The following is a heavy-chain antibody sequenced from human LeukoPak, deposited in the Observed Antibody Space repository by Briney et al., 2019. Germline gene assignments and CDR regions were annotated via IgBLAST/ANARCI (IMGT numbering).Heavy chain of an antibody. J-gene: IGHJ5*02. CDR1: GYTSTSYG. V-gene: IGHV1-18*01. D-gene: IGHD1-26*01. CDR3: ARDLLVVGATYWFDP. CDR2: ISAYNGNT. Sequence: VASVKVSCKASGYTSTSYGISWVRQAPGQGLEWMGWISAYNGNTNYAQKLQGRVTMTTDTSTSTAYMELRSLRSDDTAVYYCARDLLVVGATYWFDPWGQGTLVTVSS.